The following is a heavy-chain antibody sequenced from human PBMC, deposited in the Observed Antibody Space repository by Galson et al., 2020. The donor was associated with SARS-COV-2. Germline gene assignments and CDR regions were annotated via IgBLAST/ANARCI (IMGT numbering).Heavy chain of an antibody. CDR3: ARGIRFVVPHIVFGVAVPYYSCGMDG. V-gene: IGHV4-34*01. Sequence: SETLSLTCADYGGSFNDYYWSWIRQSPGKGLEWIGEIDHSGNTKYNPSLKSRVTISVDTSKNQFSLKLSSMTAADTAVYYCARGIRFVVPHIVFGVAVPYYSCGMDGWGQGTTVFVSS. CDR1: GGSFNDYY. CDR2: IDHSGNT. J-gene: IGHJ6*02. D-gene: IGHD2-15*01.